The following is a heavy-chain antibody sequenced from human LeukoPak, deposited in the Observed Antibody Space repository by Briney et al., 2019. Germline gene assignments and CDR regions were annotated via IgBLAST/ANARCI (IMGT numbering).Heavy chain of an antibody. CDR3: ASVSMVRGIIPFPPDS. CDR2: INPNSGGT. Sequence: ASVKVSCKASGYTFTGYYMHWVRQAPGQGLEWMGWINPNSGGTSYAQTFQDRVTMTRDTSTSTAYMELSRLISDDTAIYYCASVSMVRGIIPFPPDSWGQGTLVTVSS. J-gene: IGHJ4*02. D-gene: IGHD3-10*01. CDR1: GYTFTGYY. V-gene: IGHV1-2*02.